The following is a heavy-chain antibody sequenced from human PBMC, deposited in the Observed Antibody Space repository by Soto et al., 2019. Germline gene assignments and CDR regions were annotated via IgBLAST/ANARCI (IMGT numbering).Heavy chain of an antibody. CDR2: ISSSSSTI. J-gene: IGHJ6*02. Sequence: GSLRLSCAASGFTFSSYSMNWVRQAPGKGLEWGSYISSSSSTIYYADSVKGRFTISRDNAKNSLYLQMNSLRDEDTAVYYCARDRKNPYYYDSSGYGDYYYGMDVWGQGTTVTVSS. CDR1: GFTFSSYS. V-gene: IGHV3-48*02. D-gene: IGHD3-22*01. CDR3: ARDRKNPYYYDSSGYGDYYYGMDV.